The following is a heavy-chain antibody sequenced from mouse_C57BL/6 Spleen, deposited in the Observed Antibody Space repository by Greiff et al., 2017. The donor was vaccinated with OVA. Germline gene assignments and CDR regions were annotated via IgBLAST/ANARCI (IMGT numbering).Heavy chain of an antibody. V-gene: IGHV1-63*01. D-gene: IGHD2-3*01. CDR1: GYTFTNYW. CDR2: IYPGGGYT. CDR3: ARGGSYDGYYLYYFDY. J-gene: IGHJ2*01. Sequence: VQLQESGAELVRPGTSVKMSCKASGYTFTNYWIGWAKQRPGHGLEGIGDIYPGGGYTNYNEKFKGKATLTADKSSSTAYMQFSSLTSEDSAIYYCARGGSYDGYYLYYFDYWGQGTTLTVSS.